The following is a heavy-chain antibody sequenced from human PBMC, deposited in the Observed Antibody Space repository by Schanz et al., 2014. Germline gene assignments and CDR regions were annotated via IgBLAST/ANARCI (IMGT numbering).Heavy chain of an antibody. Sequence: GLVQPGGSLRLSCAASGFTVSSNYMSWVRQAPGKGLEWVSVIYTSGSTYYADSVRGRFTFSRDNSKNTLYLQMNSLRAEDTAVYYCARRKHAFDIWGQGTMVTVSS. J-gene: IGHJ3*02. CDR1: GFTVSSNY. CDR2: IYTSGST. V-gene: IGHV3-66*01. CDR3: ARRKHAFDI.